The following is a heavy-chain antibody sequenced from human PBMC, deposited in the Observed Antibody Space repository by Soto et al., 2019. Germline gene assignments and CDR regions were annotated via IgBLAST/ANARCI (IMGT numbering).Heavy chain of an antibody. CDR2: IYSGGST. J-gene: IGHJ6*02. CDR3: ARASIAAPLYYYGMDV. CDR1: GFTVSSNY. D-gene: IGHD6-6*01. V-gene: IGHV3-53*01. Sequence: LRLSCAASGFTVSSNYMSWVRQAPGKGLEWVSVIYSGGSTYYADSVKGRFTISRDNSKNTLYLQMNSLRAEDTAVYYCARASIAAPLYYYGMDVWGQGTTVTVSS.